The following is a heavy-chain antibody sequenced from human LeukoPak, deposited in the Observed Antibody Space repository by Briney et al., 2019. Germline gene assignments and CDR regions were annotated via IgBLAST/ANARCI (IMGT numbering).Heavy chain of an antibody. V-gene: IGHV3-48*03. Sequence: PGGSLRLSCAASGFTFSSYEMNWVRQAPGKGLEWVSYISSSGSTIYYADSVKGRFTISRDNAKNSLYLQMNSLRAEDTAVYYCARSKYVSGAFDIWGQGTMVTVSS. D-gene: IGHD3-16*01. J-gene: IGHJ3*02. CDR3: ARSKYVSGAFDI. CDR2: ISSSGSTI. CDR1: GFTFSSYE.